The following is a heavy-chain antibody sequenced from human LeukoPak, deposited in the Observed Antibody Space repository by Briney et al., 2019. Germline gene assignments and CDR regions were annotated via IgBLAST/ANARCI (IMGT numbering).Heavy chain of an antibody. Sequence: SETLSLTCTVSGGSISSYYWSWIRQPPGKGLEGNGYIYYSGSTNYNPSLKSRVTISVDTSKNQFSLTLSSVTAADTAVYYCARRSVYYGIDVWGQGTTVTVSS. CDR1: GGSISSYY. V-gene: IGHV4-59*08. CDR2: IYYSGST. J-gene: IGHJ6*02. CDR3: ARRSVYYGIDV.